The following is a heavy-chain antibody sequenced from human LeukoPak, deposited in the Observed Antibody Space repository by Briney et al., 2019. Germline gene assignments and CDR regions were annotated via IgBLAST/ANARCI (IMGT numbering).Heavy chain of an antibody. J-gene: IGHJ4*02. V-gene: IGHV4-59*08. D-gene: IGHD3-22*01. Sequence: SETLSLTCTVSGGSISSYYWSWIRQPPGKGLEWIGYIYYSGSTNYNPSLKSRVTISVDTSKNQFSLKLSSVTAADTAVYYCARVNYDSSGYYYGVVDYWGQGTLVTVSS. CDR3: ARVNYDSSGYYYGVVDY. CDR2: IYYSGST. CDR1: GGSISSYY.